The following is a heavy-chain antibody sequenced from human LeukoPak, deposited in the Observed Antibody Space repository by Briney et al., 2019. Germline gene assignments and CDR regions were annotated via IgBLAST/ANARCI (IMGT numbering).Heavy chain of an antibody. CDR3: ARDLDIVVVPASWFYP. CDR1: GFTFSTYS. J-gene: IGHJ5*02. Sequence: GGSLRLSCAASGFTFSTYSMNLVRQAPGRGLEWVSSISSSSKYIYYADSVKGRFTISRDDAKNSLSLQMNSLRAEDTAVYYCARDLDIVVVPASWFYPWGQGTLVTVSS. D-gene: IGHD2-2*03. V-gene: IGHV3-21*01. CDR2: ISSSSKYI.